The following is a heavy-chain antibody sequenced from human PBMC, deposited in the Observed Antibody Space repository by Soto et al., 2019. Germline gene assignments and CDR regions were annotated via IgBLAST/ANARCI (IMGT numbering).Heavy chain of an antibody. J-gene: IGHJ4*02. D-gene: IGHD4-4*01. V-gene: IGHV4-39*01. Sequence: KTSETLSLTCTVSGGSISSNTYYWAWIRQPPGKGLAWIGSISYSGSTYYNPSLKSRVTISVDTSKNQFSLKLSSVTAADTAVYYCARPRDDYNYYYFDYWGQGTLVTVSS. CDR1: GGSISSNTYY. CDR2: ISYSGST. CDR3: ARPRDDYNYYYFDY.